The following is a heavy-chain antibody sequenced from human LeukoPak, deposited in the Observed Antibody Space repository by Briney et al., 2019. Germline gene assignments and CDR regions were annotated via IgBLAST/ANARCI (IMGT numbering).Heavy chain of an antibody. Sequence: SETLSLTCTVSGGSISSGDYYWSWIRQPPGKGLEWIGYIYYSGSTYYNPSLKSRVTISVDTSKNQFSLKLSSVTAADTAVYYCARVEYDFWSGSYHYYGMDVWGQGTTVTVSS. CDR1: GGSISSGDYY. J-gene: IGHJ6*02. V-gene: IGHV4-30-4*01. D-gene: IGHD3-3*01. CDR2: IYYSGST. CDR3: ARVEYDFWSGSYHYYGMDV.